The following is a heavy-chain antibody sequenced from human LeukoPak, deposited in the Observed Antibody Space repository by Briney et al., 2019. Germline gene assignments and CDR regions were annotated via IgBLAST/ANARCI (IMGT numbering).Heavy chain of an antibody. J-gene: IGHJ5*02. CDR1: GFTFSSYW. Sequence: PGGSLRLSCAASGFTFSSYWMHWVRQPPVKGLEWVAFIRYDGSNKYYPDSVRGRFTVSRDNSKNTLYLQMNSLRPEDTAVYYCAKVLGEYSIRSKPLDTWGQGTLVTVSS. CDR3: AKVLGEYSIRSKPLDT. D-gene: IGHD6-13*01. CDR2: IRYDGSNK. V-gene: IGHV3-30*02.